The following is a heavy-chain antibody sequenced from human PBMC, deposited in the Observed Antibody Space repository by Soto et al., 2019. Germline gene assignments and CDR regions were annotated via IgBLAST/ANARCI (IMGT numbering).Heavy chain of an antibody. Sequence: SVKVSCKASGGTFSSYAISWVRQAPGQGLEWMGGIIPIFGTANYAQKFQGRVTITADESTSTAYMELSSLRAEDTAVYYCAALIVVVMYPDYWGQGTLVTVSS. V-gene: IGHV1-69*13. CDR1: GGTFSSYA. D-gene: IGHD3-22*01. CDR2: IIPIFGTA. CDR3: AALIVVVMYPDY. J-gene: IGHJ4*02.